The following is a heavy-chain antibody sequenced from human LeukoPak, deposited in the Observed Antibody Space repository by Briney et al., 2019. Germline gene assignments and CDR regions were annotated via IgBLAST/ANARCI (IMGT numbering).Heavy chain of an antibody. D-gene: IGHD3-22*01. CDR2: ISAYNGNT. V-gene: IGHV1-18*01. CDR3: ALPMGYHDSSGYRY. Sequence: ASVKVSCKASGYTFTSYGISWVRQAPGQGLEWMGWISAYNGNTNYAQKLQGRVTMTTDTSTSTAYMELRSLRSDDTAVYYCALPMGYHDSSGYRYWGQGTLVTVSS. CDR1: GYTFTSYG. J-gene: IGHJ4*02.